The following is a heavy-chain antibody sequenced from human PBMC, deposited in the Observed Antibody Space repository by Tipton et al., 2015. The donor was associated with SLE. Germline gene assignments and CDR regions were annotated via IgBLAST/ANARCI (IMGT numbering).Heavy chain of an antibody. CDR1: GFTFSSYG. CDR2: IWYDGSNK. J-gene: IGHJ3*02. Sequence: SLRLSCAASGFTFSSYGMHWVRQAPGKGLEWVAVIWYDGSNKYYADSVKGRFTISRDNSKNTLYLQMNSLRAEDTAVYYCARGGIQLTDAFDIWGQGTMVTVSS. D-gene: IGHD5-18*01. CDR3: ARGGIQLTDAFDI. V-gene: IGHV3-33*01.